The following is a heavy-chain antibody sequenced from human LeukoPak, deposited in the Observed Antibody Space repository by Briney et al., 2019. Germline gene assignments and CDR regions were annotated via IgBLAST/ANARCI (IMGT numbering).Heavy chain of an antibody. CDR3: AREHPDVVLMVYAAQGVGFDY. CDR2: IIPIFGTA. V-gene: IGHV1-69*05. CDR1: GYTFTSYY. Sequence: SVKVSCKASGYTFTSYYIHWVRQAPGQGLEWMGRIIPIFGTANYAQKFQGRVTITTDESTSTAYMELSSLRSEDTAVYYCAREHPDVVLMVYAAQGVGFDYWGQGTLVTVSS. D-gene: IGHD2-8*01. J-gene: IGHJ4*02.